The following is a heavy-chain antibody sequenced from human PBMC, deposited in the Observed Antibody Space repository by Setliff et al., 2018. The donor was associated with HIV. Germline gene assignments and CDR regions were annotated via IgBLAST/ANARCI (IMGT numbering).Heavy chain of an antibody. Sequence: PGGSLRLSCAASGFPVNTNYMTWVRQAPGKGLEWVSAISGSGGSTYYADSVKGRFTISRDNSKNTLYLQMNSLKTEDTAVYYCAPNFGTFDPWGQGTLVTVSS. CDR1: GFPVNTNY. J-gene: IGHJ5*02. CDR2: ISGSGGST. D-gene: IGHD3-3*01. CDR3: APNFGTFDP. V-gene: IGHV3-23*01.